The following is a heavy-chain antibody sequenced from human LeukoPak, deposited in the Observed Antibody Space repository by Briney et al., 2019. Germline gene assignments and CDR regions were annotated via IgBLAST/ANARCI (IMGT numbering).Heavy chain of an antibody. CDR3: ARGSGCSGSNCLLWPYYYYYMDV. D-gene: IGHD2-15*01. J-gene: IGHJ6*03. CDR1: GCTFINYG. V-gene: IGHV1-18*01. CDR2: ISAHNGNT. Sequence: ASVKVSCKASGCTFINYGIIWVRQAPGQGLEWMGWISAHNGNTNYAQKLQGRVTMTTDTSTSTAYMELRSLRSDDTAVYYCARGSGCSGSNCLLWPYYYYYMDVWGKGTTVIVSS.